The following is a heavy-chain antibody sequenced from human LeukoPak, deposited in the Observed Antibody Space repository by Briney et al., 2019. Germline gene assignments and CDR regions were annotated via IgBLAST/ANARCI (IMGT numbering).Heavy chain of an antibody. CDR2: IRYDGSNK. Sequence: PGGSLRLSCAASGFTFSSYGMHWVRQAPGKGLEWVAFIRYDGSNKYYADSVKGRFTISRDNSKNTLYLQVNSLRAGDTAVYYCAKDVSTYCSSTSCSLGGDYWGQGTLVTVSS. CDR1: GFTFSSYG. CDR3: AKDVSTYCSSTSCSLGGDY. J-gene: IGHJ4*02. D-gene: IGHD2-2*01. V-gene: IGHV3-30*02.